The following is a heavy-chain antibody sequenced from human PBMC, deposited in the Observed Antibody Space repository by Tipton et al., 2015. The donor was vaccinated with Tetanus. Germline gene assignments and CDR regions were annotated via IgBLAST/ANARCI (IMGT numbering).Heavy chain of an antibody. CDR3: AIGVQFPLFCMDV. CDR2: INPNRGGT. CDR1: GYTFTDYY. J-gene: IGHJ6*02. Sequence: QSGAEVKKPGASVKVSCKASGYTFTDYYMHWVRQAPGQGLEWMGRINPNRGGTNSAQKFQGRVTMTRDTSISTAYMELSRLRSDDTSVYYCAIGVQFPLFCMDVSRHGTPFPVSS. V-gene: IGHV1-2*06. D-gene: IGHD5-24*01.